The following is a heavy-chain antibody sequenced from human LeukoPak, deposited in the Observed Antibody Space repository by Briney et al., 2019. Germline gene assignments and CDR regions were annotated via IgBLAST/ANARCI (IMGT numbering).Heavy chain of an antibody. V-gene: IGHV4-34*01. CDR2: INHSGST. Sequence: PSETLSLTCAVYGGSFSGYYRSWIRQPPGKGLEWIGEINHSGSTNYNPSLKSRVTISIDTSKNQFSLKVSSVTAADTAVYYCARGRQGTKWGQGTLVTVSS. J-gene: IGHJ4*02. CDR1: GGSFSGYY. CDR3: ARGRQGTK.